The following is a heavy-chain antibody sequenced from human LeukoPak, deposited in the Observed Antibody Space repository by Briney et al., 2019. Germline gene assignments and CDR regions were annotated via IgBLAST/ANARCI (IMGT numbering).Heavy chain of an antibody. D-gene: IGHD6-13*01. CDR2: IGTAGDT. CDR3: ARALRYSSSWYIRMGAFDI. V-gene: IGHV3-13*01. Sequence: GGSLRLSCAASGFTFSSYDMHWVRQATGKGLEWVSAIGTAGDTYYPGSVKGRFTISRENAKNSLYLQMNSLRAGDTAVYYCARALRYSSSWYIRMGAFDIWGQGTMVTVSS. J-gene: IGHJ3*02. CDR1: GFTFSSYD.